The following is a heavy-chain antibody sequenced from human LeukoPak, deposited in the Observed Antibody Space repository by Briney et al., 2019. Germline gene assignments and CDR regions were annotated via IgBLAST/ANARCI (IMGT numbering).Heavy chain of an antibody. CDR3: ARGWGKYYYDSSGYSRNDY. CDR2: IYYSGST. D-gene: IGHD3-22*01. CDR1: GDSISSYY. V-gene: IGHV4-59*12. J-gene: IGHJ4*02. Sequence: SETLSLTCTVSGDSISSYYWSWIRQPPGKGLEWIGYIYYSGSTNYNPSLKSRVTISVDTSKNQFSLKLSSVTAADTAVYYCARGWGKYYYDSSGYSRNDYWGQGTLVTVPS.